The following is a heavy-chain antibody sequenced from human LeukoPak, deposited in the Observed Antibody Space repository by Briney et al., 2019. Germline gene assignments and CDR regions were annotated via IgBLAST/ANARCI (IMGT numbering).Heavy chain of an antibody. J-gene: IGHJ6*03. D-gene: IGHD3-22*01. CDR1: GGSISSGGYY. V-gene: IGHV4-31*03. CDR3: ARTLYYYDSSGYYLSRSRAYYYYYMDV. CDR2: IYYSGST. Sequence: SSETLSLTCTVSGGSISSGGYYWSWIRQHPGKGLEWIGYIYYSGSTYYNPSLKSRVTISVDTSKNQFSLKLSSVTAADTAVYYCARTLYYYDSSGYYLSRSRAYYYYYMDVWGKGTTVTVSS.